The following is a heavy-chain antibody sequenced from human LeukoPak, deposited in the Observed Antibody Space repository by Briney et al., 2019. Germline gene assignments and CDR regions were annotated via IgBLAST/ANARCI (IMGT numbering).Heavy chain of an antibody. V-gene: IGHV1-2*02. Sequence: ASVKVSCKAPGNTFAGHNIHWMRQAPGQGLELMGWINPDRGGTDYARQFQGRVAMTSDTSIRAAYMELSSLVSEDSAVYFCAISIQAAAIPAFDYWGQGTLVTVSS. J-gene: IGHJ4*02. D-gene: IGHD6-25*01. CDR2: INPDRGGT. CDR1: GNTFAGHN. CDR3: AISIQAAAIPAFDY.